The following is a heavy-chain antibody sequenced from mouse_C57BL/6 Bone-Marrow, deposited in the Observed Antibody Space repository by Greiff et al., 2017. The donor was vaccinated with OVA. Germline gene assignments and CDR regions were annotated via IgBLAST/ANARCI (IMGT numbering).Heavy chain of an antibody. Sequence: EVQLVESGPSLVRPSQTLSLTCTVTGFSITSDCYWIWIRQFPGNKLEYIGYTFYSGIPYYNPSLESRTYITRDTSKNQFSLKVSSVTTEDTATYYCARGFYGSTWYFDVWGTGTTVTVSS. CDR3: ARGFYGSTWYFDV. J-gene: IGHJ1*03. CDR1: GFSITSDCY. V-gene: IGHV3-3*01. CDR2: TFYSGIP. D-gene: IGHD1-1*01.